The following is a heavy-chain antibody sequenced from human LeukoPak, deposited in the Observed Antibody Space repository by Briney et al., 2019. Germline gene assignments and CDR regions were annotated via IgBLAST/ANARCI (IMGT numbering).Heavy chain of an antibody. Sequence: PGGTLRLSCAASGFAFSNYGMNWVRQAPGKGLEWVSGITGSGGTTYYADSVKGRFTISRDNSKNTLYLQMNSLRAEDTAVYYCARGIVVVVAATSNWFDPWGQGTLVTVSS. CDR2: ITGSGGTT. V-gene: IGHV3-23*01. CDR1: GFAFSNYG. CDR3: ARGIVVVVAATSNWFDP. D-gene: IGHD2-15*01. J-gene: IGHJ5*02.